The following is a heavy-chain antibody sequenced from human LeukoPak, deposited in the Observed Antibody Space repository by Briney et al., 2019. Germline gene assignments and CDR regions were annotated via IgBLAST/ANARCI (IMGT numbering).Heavy chain of an antibody. CDR1: GGSFSGYY. D-gene: IGHD6-13*01. CDR2: INHSGST. CDR3: ATNDTKTATDTFY. Sequence: SETLSLTCAVYGGSFSGYYWSWIRQSPGKGLEWIGEINHSGSTNYNPSLKSRVAISVDASKNQFSLKLTSVTVADTAVYYCATNDTKTATDTFYWGQGTLVIVSS. J-gene: IGHJ4*02. V-gene: IGHV4-34*01.